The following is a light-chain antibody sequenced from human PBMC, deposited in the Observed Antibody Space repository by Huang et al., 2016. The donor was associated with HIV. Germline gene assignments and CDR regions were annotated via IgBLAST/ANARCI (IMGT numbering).Light chain of an antibody. CDR3: QQSYYFPRT. Sequence: DIQMTQSPSSLSASVGDRVTITCRASQRIDAYLNWYQCKPGRAPKLLIFATSDLQSGVPSRFSGSRSGTTFTLSISNLQPQDFATYFCQQSYYFPRTFGQGTKVEMK. J-gene: IGKJ2*01. CDR1: QRIDAY. CDR2: ATS. V-gene: IGKV1-39*01.